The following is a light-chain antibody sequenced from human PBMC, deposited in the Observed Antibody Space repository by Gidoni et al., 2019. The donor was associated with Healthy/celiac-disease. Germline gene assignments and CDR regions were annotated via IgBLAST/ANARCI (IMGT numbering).Light chain of an antibody. J-gene: IGKJ1*01. CDR1: HSVSSSY. CDR3: QQYGSSPQT. CDR2: GAS. V-gene: IGKV3-20*01. Sequence: ILLTQSPGTLSLPPGESATLSCRASHSVSSSYLAWYQQTPGQARRLLFYGASSSATGIPDRFSSSGCGKDFTLTIRRVEHEDFAVYYCQQYGSSPQTFGQGTKVEIK.